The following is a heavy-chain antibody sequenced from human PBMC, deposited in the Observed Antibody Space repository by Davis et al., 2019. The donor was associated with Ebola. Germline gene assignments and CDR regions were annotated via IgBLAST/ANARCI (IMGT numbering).Heavy chain of an antibody. Sequence: SGPTLVKPTETLTLTCTVSGFSVNHVRMGVTWIRQSPGKALEWLAHIFSNDETSYTTSLENRLTISKDPSKSQVVLTMTNMGPADTGTYYCARTHHCVSLSCYLPFPFFSLDVWGPGTPVTV. D-gene: IGHD2-2*01. V-gene: IGHV2-26*01. CDR3: ARTHHCVSLSCYLPFPFFSLDV. J-gene: IGHJ6*02. CDR2: IFSNDET. CDR1: GFSVNHVRMG.